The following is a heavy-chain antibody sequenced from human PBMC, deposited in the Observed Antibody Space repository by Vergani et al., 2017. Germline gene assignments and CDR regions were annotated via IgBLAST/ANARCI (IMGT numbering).Heavy chain of an antibody. CDR1: GGSISSGGYY. CDR2: IYYSGST. V-gene: IGHV4-31*03. CDR3: AAVPFGGYSVFWFDP. Sequence: QVQLQESGPGLVKPSQTLSLTCTVSGGSISSGGYYWSWIRQHPGKGLEWIGYIYYSGSTYYNPSLKSRVTISVDTSKNQFSLKLSSVTAVDTAVYYCAAVPFGGYSVFWFDPWGQGTLVTGSS. D-gene: IGHD1-26*01. J-gene: IGHJ5*02.